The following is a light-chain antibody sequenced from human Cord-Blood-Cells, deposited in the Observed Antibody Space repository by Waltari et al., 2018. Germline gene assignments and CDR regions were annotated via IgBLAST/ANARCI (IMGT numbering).Light chain of an antibody. J-gene: IGLJ1*01. V-gene: IGLV2-14*01. Sequence: QSALTQPASVSGSPGQSSPIARTGTSRDVGGYNRVSWYQHHPCKAPKLMIYEVSNRASGVSNRFSGSKSGNTASLTIAGLQAEDEADYNCSSYTSSSIVFGTGTKVTVL. CDR1: SRDVGGYNR. CDR3: SSYTSSSIV. CDR2: EVS.